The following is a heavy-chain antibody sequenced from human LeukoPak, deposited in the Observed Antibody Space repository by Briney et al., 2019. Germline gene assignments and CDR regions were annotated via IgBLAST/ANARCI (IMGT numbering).Heavy chain of an antibody. CDR2: INHSGST. V-gene: IGHV4-34*01. CDR3: ANAYGTY. CDR1: GGSFSGYY. J-gene: IGHJ4*02. D-gene: IGHD1-14*01. Sequence: SETLSLTCAVYGGSFSGYYWSWIRQPPGKGLEWIGEINHSGSTNYNPSLKSRVTISVDTSKNQFSLKLSSVTAADTAVYYCANAYGTYWGQGTLVTVSS.